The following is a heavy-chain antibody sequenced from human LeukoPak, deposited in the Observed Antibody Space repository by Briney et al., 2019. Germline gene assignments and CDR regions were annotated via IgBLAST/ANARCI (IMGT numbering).Heavy chain of an antibody. J-gene: IGHJ4*02. V-gene: IGHV3-23*01. D-gene: IGHD3-3*01. CDR3: AKDRHGVTS. CDR2: ISSTGGST. CDR1: GFTFSTYA. Sequence: GGSLRLSCAAPGFTFSTYAMSWVRQAPGKGLEWVSVISSTGGSTFYADSVKGRFTISRDNSKSTLFLQMNTLRAEDTAIYYCAKDRHGVTSGGQGTLVTVSS.